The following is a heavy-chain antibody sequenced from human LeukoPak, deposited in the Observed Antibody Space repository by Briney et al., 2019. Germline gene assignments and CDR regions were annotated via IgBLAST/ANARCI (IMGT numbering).Heavy chain of an antibody. CDR1: GFTFSSYE. CDR3: ASLVGATTDDAFDI. J-gene: IGHJ3*02. CDR2: ISSSGSTI. V-gene: IGHV3-48*03. Sequence: VGSLRLSCAASGFTFSSYEMNWVRQAPGKGLECVSYISSSGSTIYYADSVKGRFTISRDNAKNSLYLQMNSLRAEDTAVYYCASLVGATTDDAFDIWGQGTMVTVSS. D-gene: IGHD1-26*01.